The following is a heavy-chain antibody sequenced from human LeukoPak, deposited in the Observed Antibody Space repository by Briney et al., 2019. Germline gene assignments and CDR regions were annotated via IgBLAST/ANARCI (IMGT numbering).Heavy chain of an antibody. CDR1: GFTFDDYA. Sequence: PGRSLRLSCAASGFTFDDYAMHWVRQAPGKGLVWVSRINSDGSSTSYADSVKGRFTISRDNAKNTLYLQMNSLRAEDTAVYYCARLYNSGRNIWGQGTMVTVSS. V-gene: IGHV3-74*01. J-gene: IGHJ3*02. CDR3: ARLYNSGRNI. D-gene: IGHD3-10*01. CDR2: INSDGSST.